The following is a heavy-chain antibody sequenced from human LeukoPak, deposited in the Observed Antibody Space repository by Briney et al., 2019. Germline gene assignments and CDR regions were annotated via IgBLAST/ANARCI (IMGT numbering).Heavy chain of an antibody. Sequence: ASVKVSCKTSGYTFTGYYMHWVRQAPGQGLEWMGWINPNSGGTNYAQKFQGRVTMTRDTSISTAYMELSGLRSDDTAVYYCARTRALAITMVRGAVNWFDPWGQGTLVTVSS. CDR2: INPNSGGT. CDR3: ARTRALAITMVRGAVNWFDP. CDR1: GYTFTGYY. D-gene: IGHD3-10*01. V-gene: IGHV1-2*02. J-gene: IGHJ5*02.